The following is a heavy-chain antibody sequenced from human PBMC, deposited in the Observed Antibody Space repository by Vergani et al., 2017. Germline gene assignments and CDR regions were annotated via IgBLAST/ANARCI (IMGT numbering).Heavy chain of an antibody. V-gene: IGHV4-34*01. J-gene: IGHJ4*02. CDR2: INHSGST. CDR3: ARGGGLHRRNFYY. CDR1: GGSFSGYY. D-gene: IGHD2/OR15-2a*01. Sequence: QVQLQESGPGLVKPSETLSLTCAVYGGSFSGYYWSWIRQPPGKGLEWIGEINHSGSTNYNPSLKSRVTISVDTSKNQFSLKLSSVTAADTAVYYCARGGGLHRRNFYYWGQGTLVTVSS.